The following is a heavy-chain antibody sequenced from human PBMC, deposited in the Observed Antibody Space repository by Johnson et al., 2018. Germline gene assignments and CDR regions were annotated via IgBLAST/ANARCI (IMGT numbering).Heavy chain of an antibody. J-gene: IGHJ3*02. CDR3: ARESFSIRTGNYGFDM. D-gene: IGHD2/OR15-2a*01. V-gene: IGHV4-59*11. Sequence: QVQLQESGPGLVNPSETLSLICAVSGVPLSLHQWNWIRQPPGKGLEWIGVIYENGGTNFNPSLKSRVTISVDTSKNQFSLKVRSVPAADTAVYYCARESFSIRTGNYGFDMWGQGTMVIVSS. CDR1: GVPLSLHQ. CDR2: IYENGGT.